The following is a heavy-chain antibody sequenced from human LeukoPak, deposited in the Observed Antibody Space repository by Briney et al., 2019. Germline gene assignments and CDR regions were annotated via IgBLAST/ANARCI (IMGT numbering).Heavy chain of an antibody. D-gene: IGHD3-9*01. J-gene: IGHJ5*02. V-gene: IGHV1-69*06. CDR3: ARGVYDILTGYYNDPSRFNWFDP. Sequence: GASVKVSCKASGGTFSSYAISWVRQAPGQGLEWMGGIIPIFGTANYAQKFQGRVTITADKSTSTAYMELSSLRSEDMAVYYCARGVYDILTGYYNDPSRFNWFDPWGQGTLVTVSS. CDR1: GGTFSSYA. CDR2: IIPIFGTA.